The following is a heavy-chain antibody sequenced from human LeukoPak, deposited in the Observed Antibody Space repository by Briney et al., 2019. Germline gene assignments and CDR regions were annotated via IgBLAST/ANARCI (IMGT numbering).Heavy chain of an antibody. CDR1: GYTFTGYY. Sequence: GASVKVSCMASGYTFTGYYMHWVRQAPGQGLEWMGWINPNSGGTNYAHKFQGSVTMTRDTSIITAYMELSRLISDDRAVYYCARLWRITIFGVAHDAFDIWGQGTMVTVSS. J-gene: IGHJ3*02. CDR3: ARLWRITIFGVAHDAFDI. CDR2: INPNSGGT. V-gene: IGHV1-2*02. D-gene: IGHD3-3*01.